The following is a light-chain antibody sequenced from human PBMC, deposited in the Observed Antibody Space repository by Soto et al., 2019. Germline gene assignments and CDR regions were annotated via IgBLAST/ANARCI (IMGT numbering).Light chain of an antibody. J-gene: IGKJ2*01. Sequence: DVVMTQSPLSLPVTLGQPASISCTSSQSLAHSDGNTYLIWFQQRPGQSPRRLIDKVSNRASGVPDRFSGSGSGTDFTLKISRLEAEDVGVYYCMQDRSWPHTFRQGTKLEIK. V-gene: IGKV2-30*02. CDR3: MQDRSWPHT. CDR1: QSLAHSDGNTY. CDR2: KVS.